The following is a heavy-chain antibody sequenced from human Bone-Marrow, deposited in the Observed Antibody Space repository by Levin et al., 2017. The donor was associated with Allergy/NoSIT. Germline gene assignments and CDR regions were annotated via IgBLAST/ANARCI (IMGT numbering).Heavy chain of an antibody. D-gene: IGHD3-9*01. Sequence: SETLSITCAVYGGSFSDYYWSWIRQPPGKGLEWIGEIYHSGSTNNNPSLKSRVTISIDTSKKQFSLNLSSVTAADPAVYYCARVRVILTGYYRGSQASYYYGMDVWGQGTTVTVSS. CDR1: GGSFSDYY. CDR3: ARVRVILTGYYRGSQASYYYGMDV. J-gene: IGHJ6*02. CDR2: IYHSGST. V-gene: IGHV4-34*01.